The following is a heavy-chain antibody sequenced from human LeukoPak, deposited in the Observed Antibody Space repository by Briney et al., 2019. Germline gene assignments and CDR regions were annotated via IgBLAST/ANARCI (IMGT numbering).Heavy chain of an antibody. V-gene: IGHV3-23*01. D-gene: IGHD4-17*01. J-gene: IGHJ6*03. CDR2: ISGSGGST. CDR3: AKENGDYGEYYYFYYMDV. Sequence: GGSLRLSCAASGFTFRSYAMSWVGQAPGKGVEWGSAISGSGGSTYYADSVKGGFTISRDNSKNTLYLQMNSLRAEDTAVYYCAKENGDYGEYYYFYYMDVWGKGTTVTVSS. CDR1: GFTFRSYA.